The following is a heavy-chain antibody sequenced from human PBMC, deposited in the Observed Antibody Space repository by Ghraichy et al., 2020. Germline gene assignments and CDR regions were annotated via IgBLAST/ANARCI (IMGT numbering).Heavy chain of an antibody. Sequence: SETLSLTCTVSGGSISSSSYYWGWIRQPPGKGLEWIGSIYYSGSTYYNPSLKSRVTISVDTSKNQFSLKLSSVTAADTAVYYCARHGEAGRPLFWFDPWGQGTLVTVSS. D-gene: IGHD6-19*01. V-gene: IGHV4-39*01. CDR3: ARHGEAGRPLFWFDP. CDR1: GGSISSSSYY. CDR2: IYYSGST. J-gene: IGHJ5*02.